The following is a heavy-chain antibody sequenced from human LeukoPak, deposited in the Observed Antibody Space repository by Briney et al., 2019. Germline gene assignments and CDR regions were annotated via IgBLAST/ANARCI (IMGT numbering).Heavy chain of an antibody. J-gene: IGHJ3*02. V-gene: IGHV3-21*01. D-gene: IGHD3-22*01. CDR1: GFTFSTYN. CDR3: AREATYYYDSSGSTHLLGDAFDI. CDR2: ITSGETYI. Sequence: GGSLRLSCAASGFTFSTYNMNWLRQAPGKGLEWVSSITSGETYIYYADSVKGRFTISRDNAKNSLFLQVNSLRAEDTAVYYCAREATYYYDSSGSTHLLGDAFDIWGQGTMVTVSS.